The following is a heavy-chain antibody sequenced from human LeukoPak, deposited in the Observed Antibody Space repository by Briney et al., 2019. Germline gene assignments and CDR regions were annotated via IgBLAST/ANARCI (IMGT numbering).Heavy chain of an antibody. J-gene: IGHJ4*02. CDR2: INPNSGGT. D-gene: IGHD6-19*01. CDR3: ASTSSGWYYFVF. CDR1: GYTFTGHY. V-gene: IGHV1-2*02. Sequence: GASVKVSCKASGYTFTGHYMHWVRQAPGPGLEWMGGINPNSGGTNYAQKFQRRVTMTRDTSISPAHMELSRLRSDDTAVYYCASTSSGWYYFVFWGQGTLVTVSS.